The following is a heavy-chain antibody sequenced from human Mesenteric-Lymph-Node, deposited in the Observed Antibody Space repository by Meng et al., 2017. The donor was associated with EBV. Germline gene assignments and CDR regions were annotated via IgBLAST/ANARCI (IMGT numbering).Heavy chain of an antibody. CDR1: GFSFSNYA. V-gene: IGHV3-23*04. D-gene: IGHD6-19*01. J-gene: IGHJ4*02. Sequence: EVQLVESGGGVVHPGVSMRPSCAASGFSFSNYAMTWVRQAPGKGLGWVSTISGTGDYTYYADSVKDRFTISRDNSKNTVYLQMNSLRAEDTALYYCAVRGGMAVAGTDWGQGTLVNVSS. CDR2: ISGTGDYT. CDR3: AVRGGMAVAGTD.